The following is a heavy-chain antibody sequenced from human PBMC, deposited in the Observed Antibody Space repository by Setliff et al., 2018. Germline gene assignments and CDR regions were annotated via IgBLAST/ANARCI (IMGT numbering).Heavy chain of an antibody. CDR3: AREQWLDPPGYYYMDV. CDR2: IYTSGST. Sequence: KTSETLSLTCTVSGGSISSGNYYWSWIRQPAGKGLEWIGRIYTSGSTNYNPSLKSRVAISIDTSKNQFSLKLSSVTAADTAVYYCAREQWLDPPGYYYMDVWAKGTTVTVS. J-gene: IGHJ6*03. CDR1: GGSISSGNYY. V-gene: IGHV4-61*02. D-gene: IGHD6-19*01.